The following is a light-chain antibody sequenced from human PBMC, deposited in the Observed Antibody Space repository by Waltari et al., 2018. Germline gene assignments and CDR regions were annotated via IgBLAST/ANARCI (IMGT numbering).Light chain of an antibody. J-gene: IGLJ2*01. V-gene: IGLV1-44*01. CDR2: NNN. CDR3: AAWDDSLNGVV. CDR1: SSNIGRDI. Sequence: QSVLTQSPSASGTSGQRVTISCSGSSSNIGRDIVNWYRHLPGTAPKLLIYNNNQGPSGGPDRFSGSKSDTSASLAISGLQSEDEADYYCAAWDDSLNGVVFGGGTKLSVL.